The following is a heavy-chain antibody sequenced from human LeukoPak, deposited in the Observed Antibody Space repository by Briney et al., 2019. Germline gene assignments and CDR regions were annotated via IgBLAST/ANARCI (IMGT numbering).Heavy chain of an antibody. J-gene: IGHJ4*02. V-gene: IGHV1-8*01. CDR2: MNPNSGNT. CDR1: GYTFTSYD. D-gene: IGHD1-26*01. Sequence: ASEKVSCKASGYTFTSYDINWVRQATGQGLEWMGWMNPNSGNTGYAQKFQGRVTMTRNTSISTAYMELSSLRSEDTAVYYCARDQNTGGVGATWGQGTLVTVSS. CDR3: ARDQNTGGVGAT.